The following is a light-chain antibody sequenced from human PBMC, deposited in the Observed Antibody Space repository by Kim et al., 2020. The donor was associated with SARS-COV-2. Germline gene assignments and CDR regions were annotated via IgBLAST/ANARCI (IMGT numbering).Light chain of an antibody. V-gene: IGLV2-14*03. CDR1: LSVVCCSIF. Sequence: QSITFSSTDPLSVVCCSIFVSWYQPQPGQAPKLIIYDVSHRPSGVSNRFSGSKSGNRASLTIFGLQAEDEADYYCTSYTSTSTLVFGGGTQLTVL. CDR3: TSYTSTSTLV. CDR2: DVS. J-gene: IGLJ2*01.